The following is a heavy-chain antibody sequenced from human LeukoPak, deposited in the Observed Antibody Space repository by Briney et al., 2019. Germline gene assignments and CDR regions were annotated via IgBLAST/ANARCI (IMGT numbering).Heavy chain of an antibody. D-gene: IGHD6-13*01. J-gene: IGHJ6*02. CDR3: AREDWGSSWLPYYYYYGMDV. Sequence: QTGGSLRLSCAASGFTFSSYGMHWVRQAPGKGLEWVAVISYDGSNKYYADSVKGRFTISRDTSKNTLYLQMNSLRAEDTAVYYCAREDWGSSWLPYYYYYGMDVWGQGTTVTVSS. CDR2: ISYDGSNK. CDR1: GFTFSSYG. V-gene: IGHV3-30*03.